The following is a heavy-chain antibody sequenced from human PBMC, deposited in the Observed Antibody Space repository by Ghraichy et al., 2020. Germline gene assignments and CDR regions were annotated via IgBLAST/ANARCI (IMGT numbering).Heavy chain of an antibody. CDR3: ARQLDYDYYYGMDV. J-gene: IGHJ6*02. D-gene: IGHD6-13*01. CDR1: GGSISSYY. Sequence: SETLSLTCTVSGGSISSYYWSWIRQPPGKGLEWIGYIYYSGSTNYNPSLKSRVTISVDTSKNQFSLKLSSVTAADTAVYYCARQLDYDYYYGMDVWGQGTTVTVSS. V-gene: IGHV4-59*01. CDR2: IYYSGST.